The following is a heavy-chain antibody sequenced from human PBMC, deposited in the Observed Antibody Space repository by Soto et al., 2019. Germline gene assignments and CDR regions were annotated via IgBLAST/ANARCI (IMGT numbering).Heavy chain of an antibody. CDR1: GLTFRNHA. V-gene: IGHV3-23*01. CDR2: IAPIGYST. D-gene: IGHD6-13*01. CDR3: AKDLFPKSWSFPGY. Sequence: GVLRLSCAASGLTFRNHAMSWVRQGPGKGLEWVSTIAPIGYSTHYADSVKGRFTISRDNSKNTLFLQMNSLRAEDTAVYHCAKDLFPKSWSFPGYWGQGTLVTVSS. J-gene: IGHJ4*02.